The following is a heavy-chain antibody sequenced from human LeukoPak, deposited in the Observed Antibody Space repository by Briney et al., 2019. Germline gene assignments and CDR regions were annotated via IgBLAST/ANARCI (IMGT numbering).Heavy chain of an antibody. D-gene: IGHD3-10*01. CDR2: ISYSGST. CDR1: GASISSYY. CDR3: ARHPELYFFDY. Sequence: PSETLSLTCTVSGASISSYYWSWIRQPPGKGLEWIGYISYSGSTNYNSSLKSRVTISADTSKNQVSLTPSSVTAADTAVYYCARHPELYFFDYWGQGTLVTVSS. J-gene: IGHJ4*02. V-gene: IGHV4-59*08.